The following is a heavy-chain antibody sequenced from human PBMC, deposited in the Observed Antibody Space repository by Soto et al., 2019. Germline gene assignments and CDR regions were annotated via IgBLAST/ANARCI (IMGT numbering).Heavy chain of an antibody. CDR2: ISGSGGST. CDR3: AKALYYYDSSGYYLRPDAFDI. D-gene: IGHD3-22*01. Sequence: GSLRLSCAASGFTFSSYAMSWVRQAPGKGLEWVSAISGSGGSTYYADSVKGRFTISRDNSKNTLYLQMNSLRAEDTAVYYCAKALYYYDSSGYYLRPDAFDIWGQGTMVTVSS. V-gene: IGHV3-23*01. J-gene: IGHJ3*02. CDR1: GFTFSSYA.